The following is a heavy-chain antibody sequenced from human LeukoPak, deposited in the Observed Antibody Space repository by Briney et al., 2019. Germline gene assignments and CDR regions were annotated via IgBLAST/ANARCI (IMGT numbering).Heavy chain of an antibody. V-gene: IGHV3-7*01. CDR2: IKQDGSEK. D-gene: IGHD2-21*02. CDR1: GFTFSSYW. CDR3: ARDETPMVVTAFDI. J-gene: IGHJ3*02. Sequence: GGSLRLSCAASGFTFSSYWMSWVRQAPGKGLEWVANIKQDGSEKYYVDSVKGRFTISRDNAKNSLYLQMNSLRAEDTAVYYCARDETPMVVTAFDIWGQETMVTVSS.